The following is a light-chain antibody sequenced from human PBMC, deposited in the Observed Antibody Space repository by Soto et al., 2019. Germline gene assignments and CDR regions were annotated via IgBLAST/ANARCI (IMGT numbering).Light chain of an antibody. V-gene: IGLV2-8*01. J-gene: IGLJ1*01. CDR3: SSYAGSNNKV. CDR1: SSDVGSYNY. Sequence: QSVLTQPPSASGSPGQSVTISCTGTSSDVGSYNYVSWYQQHPGKAPKLMIYEVTKRPSGVPDRFPGSKSGNTASLTVSGLQADDEADYYCSSYAGSNNKVFGTGTKVTVL. CDR2: EVT.